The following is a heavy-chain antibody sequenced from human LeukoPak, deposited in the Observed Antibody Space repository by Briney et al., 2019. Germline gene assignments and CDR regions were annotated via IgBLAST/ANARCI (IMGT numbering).Heavy chain of an antibody. D-gene: IGHD1-20*01. CDR3: ARHPREISGTTGRGY. V-gene: IGHV4-39*01. Sequence: SETLSLTCNVSGGSINSSSYYWGWIRQPPGKGLEWIGNIYYSGNTYYNPSLKSRVTISVDTSRNQFSLKVSSVTVADTAVYYCARHPREISGTTGRGYWGQGTLVTVSS. J-gene: IGHJ4*02. CDR1: GGSINSSSYY. CDR2: IYYSGNT.